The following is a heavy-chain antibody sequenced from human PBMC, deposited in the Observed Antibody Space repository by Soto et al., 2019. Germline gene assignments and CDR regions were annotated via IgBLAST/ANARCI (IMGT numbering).Heavy chain of an antibody. CDR2: ISSSSSTI. V-gene: IGHV3-48*02. CDR1: GFTFSSYS. Sequence: GGSLRLSCAASGFTFSSYSMNWVRQAPGKGLEWVSYISSSSSTIYYTDSVKGRFTISRDNAKNSLYLQMNSLRDEDTAGYYCAREGPIDYYDSSGYQPYFDYWGQGTLVTVSS. D-gene: IGHD3-22*01. CDR3: AREGPIDYYDSSGYQPYFDY. J-gene: IGHJ4*02.